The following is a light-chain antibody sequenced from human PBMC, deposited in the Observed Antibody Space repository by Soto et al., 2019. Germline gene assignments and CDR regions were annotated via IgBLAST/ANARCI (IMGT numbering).Light chain of an antibody. Sequence: QSVLTQPPSASGTPGQKVTISCSGATSDIGSNTIHWYRHLPGSGPTLVVFNNDQRPSGVPDRISGSKSGTSASLAISGLQAADEADYFCKSSAGSNTYVFGSATKVTV. CDR1: TSDIGSNT. CDR3: KSSAGSNTYV. V-gene: IGLV1-44*01. CDR2: NND. J-gene: IGLJ1*01.